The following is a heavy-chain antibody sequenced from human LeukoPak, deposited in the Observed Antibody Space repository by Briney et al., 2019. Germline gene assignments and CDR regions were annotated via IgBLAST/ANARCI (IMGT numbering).Heavy chain of an antibody. Sequence: SETLSLTCAVYGGSFSGYYWSWIRQPPGKGLEWIGEINHSGSTNYNPSLKSRVTISVDTSKNQFSLKLTSVTATDPAVYYCARRDDYWGQGTLVTVSS. CDR1: GGSFSGYY. CDR2: INHSGST. CDR3: ARRDDY. V-gene: IGHV4-34*01. J-gene: IGHJ4*02.